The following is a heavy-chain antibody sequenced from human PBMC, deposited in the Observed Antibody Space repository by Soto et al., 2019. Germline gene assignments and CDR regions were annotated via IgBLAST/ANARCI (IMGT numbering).Heavy chain of an antibody. CDR1: GFTFSSYG. D-gene: IGHD5-12*01. J-gene: IGHJ4*02. Sequence: GGSLRLSCAASGFTFSSYGMHWVRQAPGKGLEWVAVIWYDGSNKYYADSVKGRFTISRDNSKNTLYLQMNSLRAEDTAVYYCARGIVATIRGHRYYFDYWGQGTLVTVSS. CDR2: IWYDGSNK. V-gene: IGHV3-33*01. CDR3: ARGIVATIRGHRYYFDY.